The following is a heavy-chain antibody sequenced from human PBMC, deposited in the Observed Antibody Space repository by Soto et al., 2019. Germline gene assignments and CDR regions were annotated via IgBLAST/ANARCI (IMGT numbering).Heavy chain of an antibody. D-gene: IGHD3-10*01. CDR3: ASEGVRGVSVGY. CDR1: GGTFSSYA. J-gene: IGHJ4*02. V-gene: IGHV1-69*01. CDR2: IIPIFGTA. Sequence: QVQLVQSGAEVKKPGSSVKVSCKASGGTFSSYAISWVRQAPAQGLEWMGGIIPIFGTAIYAQKFQGRVTITEDESTSTAYMELSSLRSEDTGVYYCASEGVRGVSVGYWRQGTLVTVSS.